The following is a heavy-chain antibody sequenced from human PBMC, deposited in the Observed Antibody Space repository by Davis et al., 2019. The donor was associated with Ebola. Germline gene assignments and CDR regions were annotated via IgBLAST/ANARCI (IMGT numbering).Heavy chain of an antibody. V-gene: IGHV3-33*01. D-gene: IGHD3-10*01. CDR2: IWYDGSNK. CDR3: ARDRIWFRELTYYYGMDV. CDR1: GFTFSSYG. Sequence: GGSLRLSCAASGFTFSSYGMHWVRQAPGKGLEWVAVIWYDGSNKYYADSVKGRFTISRDNSKNTLYLQMNSLRAEDTAVYYCARDRIWFRELTYYYGMDVWGQGTTVTVSS. J-gene: IGHJ6*02.